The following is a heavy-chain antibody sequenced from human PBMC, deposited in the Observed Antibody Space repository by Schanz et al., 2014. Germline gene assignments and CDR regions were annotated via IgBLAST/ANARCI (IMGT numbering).Heavy chain of an antibody. Sequence: VQLVESGGGVVQPGGSLRLSCATSRLTFGNYWMSWVRQAPGKGLEWVSGIGGSGDSTHYAGSVKGRFIITRDNSKNTLYLQVNSLTAEDTAVYYCANHVRSLTGNDYWGQGTLVTVSS. CDR3: ANHVRSLTGNDY. V-gene: IGHV3-23*04. CDR2: IGGSGDST. CDR1: RLTFGNYW. D-gene: IGHD3-9*01. J-gene: IGHJ4*02.